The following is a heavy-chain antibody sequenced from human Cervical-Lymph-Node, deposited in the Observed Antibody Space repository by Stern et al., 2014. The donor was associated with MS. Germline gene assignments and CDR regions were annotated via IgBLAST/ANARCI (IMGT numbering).Heavy chain of an antibody. D-gene: IGHD3-10*01. CDR1: GGTSNSHA. CDR3: ARDWYSFGSAYYYGLDV. V-gene: IGHV1-69*01. CDR2: IITNYGTT. J-gene: IGHJ6*02. Sequence: QVQLVQSGAEVKKPGSSGKVSCKATGGTSNSHAISWGRQAPGQRLEWMGGIITNYGTTNFAQKFQGRVTITADESTGTIYMELSRLRSDDTAVYYCARDWYSFGSAYYYGLDVWGQGTAITVSS.